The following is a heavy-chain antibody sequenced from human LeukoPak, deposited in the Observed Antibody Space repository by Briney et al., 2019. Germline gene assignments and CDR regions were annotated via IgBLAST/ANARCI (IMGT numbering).Heavy chain of an antibody. J-gene: IGHJ4*02. V-gene: IGHV3-48*04. D-gene: IGHD3-3*01. CDR1: GFTFSSYS. Sequence: PGGSLRLSCAASGFTFSSYSMNWVRQAPGKGLEWVSYISSSSSTIYYADSVKGRFTISRDNAKNSLYLQMNSLRSEDTAVYYCARGSDFWSGHVPALDLDYWGQGTLVTVSS. CDR2: ISSSSSTI. CDR3: ARGSDFWSGHVPALDLDY.